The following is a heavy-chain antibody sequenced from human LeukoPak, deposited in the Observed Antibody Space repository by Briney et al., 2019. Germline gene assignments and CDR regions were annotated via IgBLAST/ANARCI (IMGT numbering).Heavy chain of an antibody. Sequence: ASVKVSCKASGYTFTSYGISWVRQAPGQGLEWMGWISAYNGNTNYAQKLQGRVTMTTDTSTSTAYMELRSLRSDDTAVYYCARDWYDGNWYYYGSGSYSRHGYYYMDVWGKGTTVTISS. D-gene: IGHD3-10*01. CDR3: ARDWYDGNWYYYGSGSYSRHGYYYMDV. J-gene: IGHJ6*03. CDR2: ISAYNGNT. V-gene: IGHV1-18*01. CDR1: GYTFTSYG.